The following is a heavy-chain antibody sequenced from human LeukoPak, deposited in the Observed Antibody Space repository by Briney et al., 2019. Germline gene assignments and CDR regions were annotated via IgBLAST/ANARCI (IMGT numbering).Heavy chain of an antibody. CDR2: IFASGST. D-gene: IGHD3-16*01. V-gene: IGHV4-4*07. CDR3: VRGWAPQGEKSSFAS. CDR1: GASINSDY. Sequence: SETLSLTCTVSGASINSDYWTWVRQVAGKGLEWIGRIFASGSTNYNPYLRSRITMSVDTSKNQFSLDLSSVTAADTGVYYCVRGWAPQGEKSSFASWGQGTLVSVSS. J-gene: IGHJ4*02.